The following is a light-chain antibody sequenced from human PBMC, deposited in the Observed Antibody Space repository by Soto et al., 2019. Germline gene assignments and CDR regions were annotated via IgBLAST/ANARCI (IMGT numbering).Light chain of an antibody. CDR3: SSYTSSNTLDV. J-gene: IGLJ1*01. CDR1: SSDVGGYNY. CDR2: EVS. Sequence: QLVLTQPASVSGSPGQSITISCTGTSSDVGGYNYVSWYQQHPGKAPKLMIYEVSNRPSGVSNRFSGSKSGNTASLTISGLQAEDEADYYCSSYTSSNTLDVFGTGTQLTVL. V-gene: IGLV2-14*01.